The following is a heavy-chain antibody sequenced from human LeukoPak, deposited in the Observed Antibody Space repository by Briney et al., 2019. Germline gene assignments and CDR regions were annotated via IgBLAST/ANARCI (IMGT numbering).Heavy chain of an antibody. D-gene: IGHD3-22*01. Sequence: SETLSLTCTVSGGSISSGGYYWSWIRQHPGKGLEWIGYIYYSGSTYYNPSLESRVTISVDTSKDQFSLKLSSVTAADTAVYYCARGEDPSYYYDSSGGYYLDYWGQGTLVTVSS. CDR3: ARGEDPSYYYDSSGGYYLDY. CDR1: GGSISSGGYY. V-gene: IGHV4-31*03. J-gene: IGHJ4*02. CDR2: IYYSGST.